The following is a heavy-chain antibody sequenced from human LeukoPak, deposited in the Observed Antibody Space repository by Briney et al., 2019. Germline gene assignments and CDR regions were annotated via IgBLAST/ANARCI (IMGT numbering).Heavy chain of an antibody. V-gene: IGHV3-9*01. CDR2: ICWDSSNI. CDR3: AGAARREGFFAY. J-gene: IGHJ4*02. Sequence: PGGSLRLSCAASGFTFDDYAMHWVRQAPGKGLEWVSGICWDSSNIGYADSVKGRFTISRDNAKNSLYLQMNSLRAEATAVYYCAGAARREGFFAYWGQGALVSVSS. D-gene: IGHD6-6*01. CDR1: GFTFDDYA.